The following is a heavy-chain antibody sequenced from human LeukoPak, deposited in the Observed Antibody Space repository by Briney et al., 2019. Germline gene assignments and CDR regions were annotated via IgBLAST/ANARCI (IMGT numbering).Heavy chain of an antibody. CDR2: IRVDGVNK. D-gene: IGHD6-19*01. Sequence: GGSLRLSCAASAFTFSAYGMHWVRQTPGKGLEWVAFIRVDGVNKYYADSVKGRFTISRDNSKNTLYLQMNSLRAEDTAVYYCAKDVGRSGWYYFDYWGQGTLVTVSS. J-gene: IGHJ4*02. CDR3: AKDVGRSGWYYFDY. V-gene: IGHV3-30*02. CDR1: AFTFSAYG.